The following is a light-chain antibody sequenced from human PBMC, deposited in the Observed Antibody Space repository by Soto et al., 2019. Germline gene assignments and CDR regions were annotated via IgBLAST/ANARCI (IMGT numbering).Light chain of an antibody. J-gene: IGKJ1*01. V-gene: IGKV2-30*02. CDR3: LQATQWPWT. CDR2: KVS. Sequence: DVVMTQSPISLPVTLGQPASISCRSSQSLLHSDGNTYLEWFQQRPGQSPRRLIYKVSNRDSGVPDRFSGSGSVTDFTLEISRMEAEDVGVYYCLQATQWPWTFGQGTKV. CDR1: QSLLHSDGNTY.